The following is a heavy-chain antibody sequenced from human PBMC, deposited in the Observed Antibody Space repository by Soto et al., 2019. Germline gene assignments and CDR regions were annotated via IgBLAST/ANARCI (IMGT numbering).Heavy chain of an antibody. V-gene: IGHV1-58*02. D-gene: IGHD6-19*01. J-gene: IGHJ6*02. CDR3: AVIIIAVSGNGYYGMDV. CDR2: IVVGSGNT. CDR1: GFTFTNSA. Sequence: SVKVSCKTSGFTFTNSAMQWVRQARGQRLEWIGWIVVGSGNTNYAQKFQERVTITRDMSTSTAYMELSSLRSEDTAVYYCAVIIIAVSGNGYYGMDVWGQGASVTVSS.